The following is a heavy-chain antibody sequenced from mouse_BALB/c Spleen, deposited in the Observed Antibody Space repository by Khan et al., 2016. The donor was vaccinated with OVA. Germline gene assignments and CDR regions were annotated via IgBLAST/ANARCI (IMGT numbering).Heavy chain of an antibody. CDR1: GFTFSNYG. CDR3: ARDYWFAY. J-gene: IGHJ3*01. V-gene: IGHV5-6-5*01. CDR2: ISSGDTT. Sequence: EVQLQESGGGLMKPGGSLKLSCAASGFTFSNYGVSWVRQTPEKRLEWVASISSGDTTYYPDSVKGRFTISRDNARNILYLQMSSLRSEDTAMYYCARDYWFAYWGQGTLVTVSA.